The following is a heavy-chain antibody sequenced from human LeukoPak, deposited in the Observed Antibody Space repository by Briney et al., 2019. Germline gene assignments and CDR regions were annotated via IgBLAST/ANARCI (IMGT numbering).Heavy chain of an antibody. CDR2: IIPILGIA. Sequence: GSSVKVSCKASGGTFSSYAISWVRQAPGQGLEWMGRIIPILGIANYAQKFQGRVTITADKSTSTAYMELSSLRSEDTAVYYCASYYYDSSGYHGYFQHWGQGTLVTVSS. D-gene: IGHD3-22*01. J-gene: IGHJ1*01. CDR1: GGTFSSYA. V-gene: IGHV1-69*04. CDR3: ASYYYDSSGYHGYFQH.